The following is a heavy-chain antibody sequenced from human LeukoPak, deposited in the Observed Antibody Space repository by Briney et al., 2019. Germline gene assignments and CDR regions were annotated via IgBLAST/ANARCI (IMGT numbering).Heavy chain of an antibody. J-gene: IGHJ3*01. CDR2: ISTYSGDT. D-gene: IGHD6-13*01. CDR3: ARGTDSSNWPDAFDF. Sequence: ASVKVSCKASGYTFTSYGISWVRQAPGQGLEWMGWISTYSGDTIYAQELQVRLTMTIDTSTSTAYMELRSLKSDDTAVYYCARGTDSSNWPDAFDFWGEGTMVTVSS. V-gene: IGHV1-18*01. CDR1: GYTFTSYG.